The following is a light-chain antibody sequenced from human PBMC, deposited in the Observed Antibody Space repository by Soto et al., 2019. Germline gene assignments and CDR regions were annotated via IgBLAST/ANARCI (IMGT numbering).Light chain of an antibody. Sequence: DIQMTQSPSTLSASVGDRVTITCRASQSISSWLAWYQQKPGKAPKLLIYDASSLESGVPSRFSGSGSGTEFTLTIRSLQPDDFATYYCQQYNTFGQWTKVEIK. CDR1: QSISSW. J-gene: IGKJ1*01. CDR2: DAS. V-gene: IGKV1-5*01. CDR3: QQYNT.